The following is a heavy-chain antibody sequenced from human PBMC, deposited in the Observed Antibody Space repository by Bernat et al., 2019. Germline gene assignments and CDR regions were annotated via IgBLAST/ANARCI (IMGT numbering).Heavy chain of an antibody. V-gene: IGHV4-39*01. CDR2: IYYSGST. J-gene: IGHJ4*02. CDR1: GGSISSSSYY. Sequence: QLQLQESGPGLVKPSETLSLTCTVSGGSISSSSYYWGWIRQPPGKGREWIGSIYYSGSTYYNPSLKSRVTISVDTSKNQFSLKLSSVTAADTAVYYCARRGSSGYYLYYFDYWGQGTLVTVSS. D-gene: IGHD3-22*01. CDR3: ARRGSSGYYLYYFDY.